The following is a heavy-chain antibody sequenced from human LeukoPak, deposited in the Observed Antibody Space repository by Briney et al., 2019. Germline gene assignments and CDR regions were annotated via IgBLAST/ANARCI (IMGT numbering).Heavy chain of an antibody. J-gene: IGHJ5*02. Sequence: GGSLRLSCAASGFTFSSYWMHWVHQAPGKGLVWVSRINTDGSSTTYADSVKGRFTISRDNAKNTLYLQMNSLRAEDTAVYYCARGVNGDSRFDPWGQGTLVTVSS. V-gene: IGHV3-74*01. CDR1: GFTFSSYW. D-gene: IGHD4-17*01. CDR2: INTDGSST. CDR3: ARGVNGDSRFDP.